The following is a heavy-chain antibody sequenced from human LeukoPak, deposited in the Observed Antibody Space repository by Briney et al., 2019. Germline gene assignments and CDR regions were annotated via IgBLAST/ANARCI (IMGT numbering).Heavy chain of an antibody. D-gene: IGHD6-13*01. Sequence: SVKVSCKASGGTFSSYAISWVRQAPGQGLEWMGGIIPIFGTANYAQKFQGRVTITTDESTSTAYMELSSLRSEDTAVYYCARGTGIADASDIWGQGTMVTVSS. CDR2: IIPIFGTA. V-gene: IGHV1-69*05. CDR3: ARGTGIADASDI. CDR1: GGTFSSYA. J-gene: IGHJ3*02.